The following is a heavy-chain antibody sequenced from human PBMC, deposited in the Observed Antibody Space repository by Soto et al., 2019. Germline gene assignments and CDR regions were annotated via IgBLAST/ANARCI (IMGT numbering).Heavy chain of an antibody. CDR3: ARDPYYDILTGEYYYYGMDV. V-gene: IGHV1-8*01. D-gene: IGHD3-9*01. Sequence: QVQLVQSGAEVKKPGASVKVSCKASGYTFTSYDINWVRQATGQGLEWMGWMNPNSGNTGYAQKFQGSVTMTRNTSXXTXYXGLSSLRSEDTAVYYCARDPYYDILTGEYYYYGMDVWGQGTTVTVSS. J-gene: IGHJ6*02. CDR2: MNPNSGNT. CDR1: GYTFTSYD.